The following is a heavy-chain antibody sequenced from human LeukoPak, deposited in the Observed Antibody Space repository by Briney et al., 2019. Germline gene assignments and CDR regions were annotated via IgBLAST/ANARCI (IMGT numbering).Heavy chain of an antibody. J-gene: IGHJ4*02. CDR1: GVTISGYY. V-gene: IGHV4-59*01. CDR3: AREARLGSGSYYLFDY. CDR2: IYYSGST. Sequence: ASETLSLTCTVSGVTISGYYWSWIRQPPGKGLEWIGYIYYSGSTNYNPSLKSRVTISADTSKNQFSLKLSSVTAADTAVYYCAREARLGSGSYYLFDYWGQGTLVTVSS. D-gene: IGHD3-10*01.